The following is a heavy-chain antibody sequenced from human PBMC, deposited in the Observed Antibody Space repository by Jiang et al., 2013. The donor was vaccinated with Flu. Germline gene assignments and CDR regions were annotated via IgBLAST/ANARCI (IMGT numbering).Heavy chain of an antibody. D-gene: IGHD6-13*01. Sequence: KSQVTISVDKSKNQXSLKLSSVTAADTAVYYCAREIAAAGDDAFDIWGQGTMVTVSS. V-gene: IGHV4-4*02. J-gene: IGHJ3*02. CDR3: AREIAAAGDDAFDI.